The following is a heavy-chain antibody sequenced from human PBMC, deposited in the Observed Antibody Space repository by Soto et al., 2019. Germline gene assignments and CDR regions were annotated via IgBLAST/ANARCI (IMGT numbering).Heavy chain of an antibody. V-gene: IGHV3-23*01. J-gene: IGHJ6*02. CDR1: GFTFSNYG. D-gene: IGHD3-16*01. Sequence: EVQLLESGGGLVQPGGSLRLSCAASGFTFSNYGMSWVRQAPGKGLEWVSTIRGRGTPTYYADSVKGRFTISRDNSQNTVYVQMNSLRAEDTAVYYCAREGRGGYYYYYYGMDVWGQGTTVTVSS. CDR3: AREGRGGYYYYYYGMDV. CDR2: IRGRGTPT.